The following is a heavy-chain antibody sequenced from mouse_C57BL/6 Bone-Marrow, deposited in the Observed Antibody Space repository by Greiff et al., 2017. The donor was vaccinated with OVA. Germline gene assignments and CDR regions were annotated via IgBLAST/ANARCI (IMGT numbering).Heavy chain of an antibody. CDR3: ARWLLGDYYAMDY. V-gene: IGHV1-50*01. D-gene: IGHD2-3*01. CDR2: IDPSDSYT. J-gene: IGHJ4*01. Sequence: QVQLQQPGAELVKPGASVKLSCKASGYTFTSYWMQWVKQRPGQGLEWIGEIDPSDSYTNYNQKFKGKATLTVATSSSTAYMQLSSLTSEDSAVYYCARWLLGDYYAMDYWGQGTSVTVSS. CDR1: GYTFTSYW.